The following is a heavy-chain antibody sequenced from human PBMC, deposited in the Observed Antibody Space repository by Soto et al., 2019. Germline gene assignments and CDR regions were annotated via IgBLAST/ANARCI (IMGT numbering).Heavy chain of an antibody. CDR1: GGSVSSSNW. CDR3: ARKTYGGSANFDS. D-gene: IGHD2-15*01. J-gene: IGHJ4*02. CDR2: IYHSGST. V-gene: IGHV4-4*02. Sequence: QVQLQESGPGLVKPSGTLSLTCAVSGGSVSSSNWWSWVRQSPGKGLEWIGEIYHSGSTNYNPSLKSRVTISVDNSKNQFSLKLTSVTAADTAVYYCARKTYGGSANFDSWGQGTLVTVSS.